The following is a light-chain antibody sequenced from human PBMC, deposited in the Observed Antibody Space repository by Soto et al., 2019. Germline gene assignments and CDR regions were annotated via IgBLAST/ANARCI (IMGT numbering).Light chain of an antibody. J-gene: IGLJ1*01. V-gene: IGLV2-14*01. Sequence: QSALTQPASVSGSPGQSITISCTGTSSDVGGYNYVSWYQQHPGKAPKLLIYEVSNRPSGVSNRFSGSKSGNTASLTISGLQAEDEADYYCSSYTGSSTIDVFGTGTKVTVL. CDR3: SSYTGSSTIDV. CDR1: SSDVGGYNY. CDR2: EVS.